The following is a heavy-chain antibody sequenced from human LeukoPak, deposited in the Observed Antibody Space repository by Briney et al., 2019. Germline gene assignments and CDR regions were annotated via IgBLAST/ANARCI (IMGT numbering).Heavy chain of an antibody. D-gene: IGHD2-8*02. Sequence: SETLSLTCTVSGGSISSGGYYWSWIRQHPGKGLEWIGYIYYSGSTYYNPSLKSRVTISVDTSKNQFSLKLSSVTAADTAVYYCARAEMTLVGGGAFDIWGQGTMVTVSS. CDR2: IYYSGST. V-gene: IGHV4-31*03. CDR1: GGSISSGGYY. J-gene: IGHJ3*02. CDR3: ARAEMTLVGGGAFDI.